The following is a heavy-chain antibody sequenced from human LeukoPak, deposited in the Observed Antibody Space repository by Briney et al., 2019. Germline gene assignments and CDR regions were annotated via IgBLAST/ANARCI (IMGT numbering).Heavy chain of an antibody. V-gene: IGHV4-59*12. CDR2: IYYSGST. CDR1: GGSISSYY. D-gene: IGHD4-17*01. J-gene: IGHJ4*02. CDR3: ARDDNPDYGDYHLFGY. Sequence: SETLSLTCTVSGGSISSYYWSWIRQPPGKGLEWIGYIYYSGSTNYNPSLKSRVTISVDTSKNQFSLKLSSVTAADTAVYYCARDDNPDYGDYHLFGYWGQGTLVTVSS.